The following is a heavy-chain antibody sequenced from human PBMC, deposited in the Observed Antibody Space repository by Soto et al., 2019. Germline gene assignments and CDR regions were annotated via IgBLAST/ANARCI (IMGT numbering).Heavy chain of an antibody. D-gene: IGHD5-18*01. CDR2: IIGSGGTT. V-gene: IGHV3-23*01. Sequence: EVQLLESGGGLVQPGGSLRLSCAASGFTFSSYAMSWVRQAPGKGLEWVSAIIGSGGTTYYADSVKGRFTFSRDNSKNTLYLQMNSLGADDTAVYYCAKTANGWFSAFDIWGQGTMVTVSS. CDR1: GFTFSSYA. CDR3: AKTANGWFSAFDI. J-gene: IGHJ3*02.